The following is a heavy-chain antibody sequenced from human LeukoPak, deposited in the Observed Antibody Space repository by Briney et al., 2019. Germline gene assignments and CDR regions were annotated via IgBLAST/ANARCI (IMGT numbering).Heavy chain of an antibody. CDR3: ARVLRGSGSYYVDY. J-gene: IGHJ4*02. D-gene: IGHD1-26*01. Sequence: PGGSLRLSCAASGFTFSSYAMSWVRQAPGKGLEWVSAISGSGGSTYYADSVKGRFTISRDNAKNSLYLQMNSLRAEDTAVYYCARVLRGSGSYYVDYWGQGTLVTVSS. V-gene: IGHV3-23*01. CDR2: ISGSGGST. CDR1: GFTFSSYA.